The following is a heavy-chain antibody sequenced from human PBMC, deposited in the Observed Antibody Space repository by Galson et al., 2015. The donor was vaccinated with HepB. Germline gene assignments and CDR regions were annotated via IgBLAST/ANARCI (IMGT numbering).Heavy chain of an antibody. V-gene: IGHV1-18*01. D-gene: IGHD3-3*01. CDR1: GYTFTSYG. CDR3: ARDRASGYYSMDDAFDI. CDR2: ISAYNGNT. J-gene: IGHJ3*02. Sequence: SVKVSCKASGYTFTSYGISWVRQAPGQGLEWMGWISAYNGNTNYAQKLQGRVTMTTDTSTSTACMELRSLRSDDTAVYYCARDRASGYYSMDDAFDIWGQGTMVTVSS.